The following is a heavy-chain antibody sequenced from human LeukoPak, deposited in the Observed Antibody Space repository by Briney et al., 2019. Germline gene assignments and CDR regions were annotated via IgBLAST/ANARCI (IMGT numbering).Heavy chain of an antibody. V-gene: IGHV3-23*01. D-gene: IGHD6-19*01. Sequence: GESLRLSCAASGLTFTNYAMSWVRPPPREGMEWVSTINTGGGTTYYADSVVGRFTTSRDNSVNPLYLRMNSPSADDTAVYYCAKVSTGWPYSSFDSWGQGTLVTVSS. CDR2: INTGGGTT. CDR1: GLTFTNYA. J-gene: IGHJ4*02. CDR3: AKVSTGWPYSSFDS.